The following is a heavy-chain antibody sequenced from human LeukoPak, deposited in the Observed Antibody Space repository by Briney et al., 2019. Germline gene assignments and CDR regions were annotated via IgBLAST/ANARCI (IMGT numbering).Heavy chain of an antibody. CDR2: IYTSGST. V-gene: IGHV4-4*07. J-gene: IGHJ4*02. Sequence: PSETLSLTCTVSGASITSYYWSWIRQPPGKGLEWIGRIYTSGSTNYNPSLKSRVTMSVDTSKNQFSLKLSSVTAADTAVYYCARDRKYYYDSSGYLFDYWGQGTLVTVSS. D-gene: IGHD3-22*01. CDR3: ARDRKYYYDSSGYLFDY. CDR1: GASITSYY.